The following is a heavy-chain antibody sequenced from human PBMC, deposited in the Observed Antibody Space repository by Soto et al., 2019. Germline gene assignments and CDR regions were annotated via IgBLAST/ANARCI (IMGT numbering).Heavy chain of an antibody. J-gene: IGHJ4*02. D-gene: IGHD1-26*01. CDR1: GFTFSSYW. CDR3: ARGYSGSFRIDY. V-gene: IGHV3-74*03. Sequence: EVQLVEPGGGLVQPGGSLRLSSAASGFTFSSYWMHWVRQTPGKRLVWVSRINSDGSSTTYADSVKGRFTISRDNAKNTLYLQMNSLRAEDTAVYYCARGYSGSFRIDYWGLGTQVTVSS. CDR2: INSDGSST.